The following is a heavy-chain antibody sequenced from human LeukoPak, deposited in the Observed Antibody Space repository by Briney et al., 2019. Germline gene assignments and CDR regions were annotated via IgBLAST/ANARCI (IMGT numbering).Heavy chain of an antibody. CDR1: GGAFSGYY. CDR2: INHSGST. CDR3: ARGVSQATAILPSQTGNWFDP. D-gene: IGHD2-2*02. J-gene: IGHJ5*02. V-gene: IGHV4-34*01. Sequence: SETLSLTCAVYGGAFSGYYWSWIRQPPGKGLEWIGEINHSGSTNYNPSLKSRVTISVDTSKNQFSLKLSSVTAADTAVYYCARGVSQATAILPSQTGNWFDPWGQGTLVTVSS.